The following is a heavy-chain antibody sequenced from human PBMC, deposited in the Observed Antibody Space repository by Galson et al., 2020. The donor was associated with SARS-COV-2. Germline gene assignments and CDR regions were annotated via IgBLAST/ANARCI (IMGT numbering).Heavy chain of an antibody. CDR2: IYYSGST. CDR1: GGSISSGGYY. CDR3: ARGLTIFGVVSNVDY. Sequence: ETSETLSLTCTVSGGSISSGGYYWSWIRQHPGKGLEWIGYIYYSGSTYYHQSLKSRVTISVDTSKNQFSLKLSSVTAADTAVYYCARGLTIFGVVSNVDYWGQGTLVIVSA. D-gene: IGHD3-3*01. V-gene: IGHV4-31*03. J-gene: IGHJ4*02.